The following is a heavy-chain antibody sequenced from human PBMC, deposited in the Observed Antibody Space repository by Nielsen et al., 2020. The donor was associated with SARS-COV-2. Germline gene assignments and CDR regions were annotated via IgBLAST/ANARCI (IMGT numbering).Heavy chain of an antibody. D-gene: IGHD6-19*01. CDR1: GGTFSSYA. CDR3: ARDKGSGLDY. J-gene: IGHJ4*02. Sequence: SVKVSCKASGGTFSSYAISWVRQAPGQGLEWMGRIIPILGIANYAQKFQGRVTMTRDTSTSTVYMELSSLRSEDTAVYYCARDKGSGLDYWGQGTLVTVSS. V-gene: IGHV1-69*04. CDR2: IIPILGIA.